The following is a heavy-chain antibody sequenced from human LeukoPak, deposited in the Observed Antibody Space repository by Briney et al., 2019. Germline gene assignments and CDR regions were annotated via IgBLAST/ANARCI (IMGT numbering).Heavy chain of an antibody. J-gene: IGHJ3*02. Sequence: SETLSLTCTVSGGSISGGDYYWSWIRQPPGKGLEWIGYIYYSGSTYYNPSFKSRVTISVDTSKNQFSLKLSSVTAADTAVYYCARDTPIVIYGGNSVEAFDIWGQGTMVTVSS. CDR2: IYYSGST. V-gene: IGHV4-30-4*01. CDR3: ARDTPIVIYGGNSVEAFDI. CDR1: GGSISGGDYY. D-gene: IGHD4-23*01.